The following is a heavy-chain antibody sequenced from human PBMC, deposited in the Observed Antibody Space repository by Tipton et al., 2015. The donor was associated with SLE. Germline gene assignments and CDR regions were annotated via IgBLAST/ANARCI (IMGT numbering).Heavy chain of an antibody. CDR1: GGSISSHY. Sequence: TLSLTCTVSGGSISSHYWSWIRQPPGKGLEWIGYIYYSGSTNYNPSLKSRVTISVDTSKNQFSLKLSSVTAADTAVYYCASSTIVGVVMAYGGQGTLVTVSS. CDR2: IYYSGST. CDR3: ASSTIVGVVMAY. V-gene: IGHV4-59*11. J-gene: IGHJ4*02. D-gene: IGHD3-3*01.